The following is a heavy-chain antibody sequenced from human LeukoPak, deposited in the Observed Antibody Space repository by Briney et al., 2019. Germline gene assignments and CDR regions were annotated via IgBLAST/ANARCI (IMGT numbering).Heavy chain of an antibody. J-gene: IGHJ4*02. CDR1: GGSFSGYY. D-gene: IGHD3-22*01. V-gene: IGHV4-34*01. Sequence: SETLSLTCAVYGGSFSGYYWSWIRQPPGKGLEWIGEINHSGSTNYNPSLKSRVTISVDTSKNQFSLKLSSVTAADTAVYYCARDPFYYYDSSGWGQGTLVAVSS. CDR3: ARDPFYYYDSSG. CDR2: INHSGST.